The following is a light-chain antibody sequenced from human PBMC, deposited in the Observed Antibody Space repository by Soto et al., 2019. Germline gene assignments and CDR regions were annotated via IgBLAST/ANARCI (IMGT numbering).Light chain of an antibody. CDR2: EAS. Sequence: IVLTQSPNTLSLSPGERATLSCRASQSVYSGYVAWYQQKPGQPPRILIYEASNRATGIPDRFSGTGSGTEFSLTISRLEPEDFAVYYCQQHGSPAPWTFGQGTKVEIK. V-gene: IGKV3-20*01. CDR1: QSVYSGY. J-gene: IGKJ1*01. CDR3: QQHGSPAPWT.